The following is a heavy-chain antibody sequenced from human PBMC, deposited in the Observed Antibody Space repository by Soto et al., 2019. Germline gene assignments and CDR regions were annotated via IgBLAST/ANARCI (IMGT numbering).Heavy chain of an antibody. J-gene: IGHJ3*02. CDR1: GGTFSSYT. CDR2: IIPILGIA. V-gene: IGHV1-69*02. CDR3: ARTHDSSGRNDAFDI. Sequence: QVQLLQSGAEVKKPGSSVKVSCKASGGTFSSYTISWVRQAPGQGLEWMGRIIPILGIANYAQKCQGRVTITADKSTSTAYMELSSLRSEDTAVYYCARTHDSSGRNDAFDIWGQGTMVTVSS. D-gene: IGHD6-19*01.